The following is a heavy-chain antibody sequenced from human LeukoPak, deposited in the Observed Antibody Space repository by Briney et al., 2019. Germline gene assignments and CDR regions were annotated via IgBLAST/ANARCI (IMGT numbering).Heavy chain of an antibody. Sequence: QPGRSLRLSCAVSGLTFRSLAMNWVRQAPGKGPEWVSGISSSGSSTYYADSVKGRFSISRDNSKNTLYLRMDSLTVEDTAVYYCAKGGLARGSGNYYDYWGQGTLVTVSS. CDR2: ISSSGSST. J-gene: IGHJ4*02. D-gene: IGHD6-19*01. CDR1: GLTFRSLA. CDR3: AKGGLARGSGNYYDY. V-gene: IGHV3-23*01.